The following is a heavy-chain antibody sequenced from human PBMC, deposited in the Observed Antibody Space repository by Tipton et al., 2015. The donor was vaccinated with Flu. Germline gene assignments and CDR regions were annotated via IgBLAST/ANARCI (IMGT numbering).Heavy chain of an antibody. Sequence: TLSLTCSVSGDSIGSNYFWGWIRQPPGKGLEWIGNIHRTGSTYHNPSLKSRVTISVDTSKNQFSLKLTSVSAADTAVYYCAGTGFNNAYVLDYWGQGTLVTVSS. J-gene: IGHJ4*02. D-gene: IGHD3-16*01. CDR3: AGTGFNNAYVLDY. V-gene: IGHV4-38-2*01. CDR1: GDSIGSNYF. CDR2: IHRTGST.